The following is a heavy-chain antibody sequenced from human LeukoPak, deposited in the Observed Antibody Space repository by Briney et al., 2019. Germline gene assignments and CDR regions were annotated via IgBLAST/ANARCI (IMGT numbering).Heavy chain of an antibody. D-gene: IGHD5-18*01. J-gene: IGHJ5*02. CDR2: INHSGST. Sequence: PSETLSFTCAVYGGSFSGYYWSWIRQPPGKGLEWIGEINHSGSTSYNPSLKSRVTISVDTSKNQFSLKLSSVTAADTAVYYCARRYSYGHPYNWFDPWGQGTLVTVSS. CDR1: GGSFSGYY. V-gene: IGHV4-34*01. CDR3: ARRYSYGHPYNWFDP.